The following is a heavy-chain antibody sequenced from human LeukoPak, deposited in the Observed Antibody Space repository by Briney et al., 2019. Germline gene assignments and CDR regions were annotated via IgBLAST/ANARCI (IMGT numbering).Heavy chain of an antibody. J-gene: IGHJ4*02. CDR1: GFTFSSYG. Sequence: GGSLRLSCAASGFTFSSYGMHWVRQAPGKGLEWVAFIRYDGSNKYYADSVKGRFTISRDNSKNTLYLQMNSLRAEDTAVYYCAKVGYSSSWYSGYWGQGTLVTVSS. V-gene: IGHV3-30*02. D-gene: IGHD6-13*01. CDR2: IRYDGSNK. CDR3: AKVGYSSSWYSGY.